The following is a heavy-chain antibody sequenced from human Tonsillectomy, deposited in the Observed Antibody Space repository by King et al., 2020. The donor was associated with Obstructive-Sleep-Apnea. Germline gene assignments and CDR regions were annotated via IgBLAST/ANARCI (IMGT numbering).Heavy chain of an antibody. J-gene: IGHJ5*02. CDR3: ARDYSCGGDCYDNWFDP. Sequence: VQLVESGGGLVQPGGSLRLSCAASGFTFSSYSMNWVRQAPGKGLEWVSYISSSSSTIYYADSVKGRFTISRDNAKNSLYLQMNSLRAEDTAVYYCARDYSCGGDCYDNWFDPWGQGTLVTVSS. CDR1: GFTFSSYS. V-gene: IGHV3-48*04. CDR2: ISSSSSTI. D-gene: IGHD2-21*02.